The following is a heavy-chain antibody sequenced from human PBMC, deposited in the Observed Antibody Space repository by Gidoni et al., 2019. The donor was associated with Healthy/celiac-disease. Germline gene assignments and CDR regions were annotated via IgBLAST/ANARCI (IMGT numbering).Heavy chain of an antibody. Sequence: QVQLVESGEGLFKPGGTLRLYCAASGFPFSDYYRSWIRQAPGKGLECVSYISSSSSYTNYADSVKGRFTISRDNAKNSLYLQMNSLRAEDTAVYYCARPTEGPDWYFDLWGRGTLVTVSS. CDR3: ARPTEGPDWYFDL. J-gene: IGHJ2*01. V-gene: IGHV3-11*06. CDR1: GFPFSDYY. CDR2: ISSSSSYT.